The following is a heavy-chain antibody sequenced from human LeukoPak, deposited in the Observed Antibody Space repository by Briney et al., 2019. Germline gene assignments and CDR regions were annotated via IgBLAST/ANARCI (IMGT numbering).Heavy chain of an antibody. J-gene: IGHJ4*02. CDR2: MSGSGGST. D-gene: IGHD5-12*01. CDR3: AKDSGYGLLGY. V-gene: IGHV3-23*01. Sequence: PGGSLRLSCAASGVTFSSYSMNWVRQAPGKGLEWVSAMSGSGGSTYYADSVKGRFTISRENSKNTLYLQMNSLRAEEPAVYYCAKDSGYGLLGYWGQGTLVTVSS. CDR1: GVTFSSYS.